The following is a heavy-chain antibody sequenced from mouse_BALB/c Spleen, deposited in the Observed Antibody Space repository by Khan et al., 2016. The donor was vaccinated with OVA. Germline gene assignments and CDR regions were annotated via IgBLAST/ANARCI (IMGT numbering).Heavy chain of an antibody. D-gene: IGHD2-4*01. CDR3: ARRRAMITTDWYFDV. CDR2: INTYTGEP. Sequence: QIQLVQSGPELKKPGETVKISCKASGYTFTNYGMNWVKQAPGKGLKWMGWINTYTGEPTYADDFKGRFAFSLETSASTAYLQINNLKNEDTATYCYARRRAMITTDWYFDVWGAGTTVTVSS. CDR1: GYTFTNYG. V-gene: IGHV9-3-1*01. J-gene: IGHJ1*01.